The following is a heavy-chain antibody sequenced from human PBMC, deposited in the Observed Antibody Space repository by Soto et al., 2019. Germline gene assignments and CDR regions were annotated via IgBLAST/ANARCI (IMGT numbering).Heavy chain of an antibody. Sequence: QVELMQSGGEVKRPGASVKVSCKSSRYTFTSHGISWVRQAPGQGLECMGWISTYNGKTDSAQKFQGRVTMIADTRTNTAYMELRSLRSDDTAVYYCARLLTEGATFREDAFDIWGQGTKVTVSS. D-gene: IGHD1-26*01. V-gene: IGHV1-18*01. CDR3: ARLLTEGATFREDAFDI. CDR2: ISTYNGKT. J-gene: IGHJ3*02. CDR1: RYTFTSHG.